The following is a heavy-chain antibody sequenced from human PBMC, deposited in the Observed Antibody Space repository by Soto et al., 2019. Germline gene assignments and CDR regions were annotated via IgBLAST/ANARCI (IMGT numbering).Heavy chain of an antibody. CDR3: FLCLSKCGFYLMYF. J-gene: IGHJ6*02. CDR2: INHSGST. V-gene: IGHV4-34*01. CDR1: GGSFSGYY. D-gene: IGHD3-16*01. Sequence: SETLSLTCAVYGGSFSGYYWSWIRQPPGKGLEWIGEINHSGSTNYNPSLKSRVTISVDTSKNQFPLKLSSVTAADTAVYYCFLCLSKCGFYLMYFCGQGTSVPGSS.